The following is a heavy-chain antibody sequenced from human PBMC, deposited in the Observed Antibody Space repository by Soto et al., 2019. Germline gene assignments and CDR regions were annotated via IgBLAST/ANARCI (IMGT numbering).Heavy chain of an antibody. CDR1: GFTFDDYA. CDR2: ISWNSGSI. D-gene: IGHD3-16*01. CDR3: AKDIGWGGPSLYMDV. V-gene: IGHV3-9*01. J-gene: IGHJ6*03. Sequence: GGSLRLSCAASGFTFDDYAMHWVRQAPGKGLEWVSGISWNSGSIGYADSVKGRFTISRDNAKNSLYLQMNSLRAEDTALYYCAKDIGWGGPSLYMDVWGKGTTVTVSS.